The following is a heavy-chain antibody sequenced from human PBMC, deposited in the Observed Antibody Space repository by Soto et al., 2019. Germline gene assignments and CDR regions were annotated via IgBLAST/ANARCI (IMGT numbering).Heavy chain of an antibody. Sequence: EMQLVESGGGLVQPGGSLRLSCVASGFTFSNYWMHWVRQDPGMGLVWVSSNRSDGTATPYADSVHGRFTVSRDNTKNTLYLQMTSLRAEDTAVYYCAKDLSWGQCDYWGQGTLVTVSS. J-gene: IGHJ4*02. CDR1: GFTFSNYW. CDR2: NRSDGTAT. CDR3: AKDLSWGQCDY. V-gene: IGHV3-74*03. D-gene: IGHD3-16*01.